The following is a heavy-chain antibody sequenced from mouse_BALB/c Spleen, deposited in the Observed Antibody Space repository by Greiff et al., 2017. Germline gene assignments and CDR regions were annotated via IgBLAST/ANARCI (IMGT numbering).Heavy chain of an antibody. CDR1: GFSLTSYG. V-gene: IGHV2-2*02. J-gene: IGHJ4*01. CDR3: ARNYYGNFLYAMDY. D-gene: IGHD2-1*01. CDR2: IWSGGST. Sequence: QVQLKESGPGLVQPSQSLSITCTVSGFSLTSYGVHWVRQSPGKGLEWLGVIWSGGSTDYNAAFISRLSISKDNSKSQVFFKMNSLQANDTAIYYCARNYYGNFLYAMDYWGQGTSVTVSS.